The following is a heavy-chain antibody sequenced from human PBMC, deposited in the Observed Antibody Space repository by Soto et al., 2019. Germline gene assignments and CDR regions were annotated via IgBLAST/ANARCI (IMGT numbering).Heavy chain of an antibody. CDR3: ARNGQTYDYYFLDN. D-gene: IGHD5-12*01. CDR1: GYTLTHYY. Sequence: GASVKVSCKASGYTLTHYYMHWVRQAPGEGPEWVGVSNPSTFGTSYAQKFQGRVTMTRDKSSSTVYMELNSLISEDTAVYYCARNGQTYDYYFLDNWGQGTLVTVSS. J-gene: IGHJ4*02. CDR2: SNPSTFGT. V-gene: IGHV1-46*01.